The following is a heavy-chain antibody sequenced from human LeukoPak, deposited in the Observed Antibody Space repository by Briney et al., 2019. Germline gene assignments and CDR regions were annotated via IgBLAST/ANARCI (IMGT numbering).Heavy chain of an antibody. Sequence: GGSLRLSCAASGFTFSSYAMQWVRQAPGKGLEWVAVISNDENTKLYADSVKGRFTISRDNSKNTLYLQMNSLRAEDTAVYYCAKEVGFMGYGDYMDYWGQGTLVTVSS. J-gene: IGHJ4*02. CDR3: AKEVGFMGYGDYMDY. V-gene: IGHV3-30*01. CDR1: GFTFSSYA. D-gene: IGHD5-12*01. CDR2: ISNDENTK.